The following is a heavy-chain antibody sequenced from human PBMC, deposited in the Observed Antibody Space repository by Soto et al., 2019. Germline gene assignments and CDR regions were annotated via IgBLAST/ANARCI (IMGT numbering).Heavy chain of an antibody. D-gene: IGHD6-19*01. CDR1: GYTFTSYA. J-gene: IGHJ4*01. Sequence: QVQLVQSGAEVKKPGASVKVSCKASGYTFTSYAMHWVRQAPGQRLEWMGWINAGNGNTKYSQKFQGRVTITRDTSASTAYMELSSLRSEDTAVYYCARARIAVAAVFDYWGHGTLVTVAS. CDR2: INAGNGNT. V-gene: IGHV1-3*01. CDR3: ARARIAVAAVFDY.